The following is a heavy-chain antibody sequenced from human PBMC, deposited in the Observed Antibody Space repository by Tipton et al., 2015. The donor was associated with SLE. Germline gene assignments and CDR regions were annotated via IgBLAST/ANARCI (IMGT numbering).Heavy chain of an antibody. Sequence: SLRLSCPVSGFTFSSFGMSWVRPAPGKGLEWVSSISAGGGGTSHADSVKGRFIVSRDNSKNTLYLQLNSLRVEDTAIYYCAKRGREAVVYYFDYWGQGTLVTVSS. V-gene: IGHV3-23*01. CDR3: AKRGREAVVYYFDY. CDR2: ISAGGGGT. D-gene: IGHD6-19*01. J-gene: IGHJ4*02. CDR1: GFTFSSFG.